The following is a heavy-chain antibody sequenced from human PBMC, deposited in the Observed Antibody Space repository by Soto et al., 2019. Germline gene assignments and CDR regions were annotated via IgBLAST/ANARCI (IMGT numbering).Heavy chain of an antibody. CDR3: ARDDDLCDGGRCYGVPLDV. Sequence: EVQLVESGGGLVQPGGSLRLSCAASGFTVSSKYMSWVRPAPGKGLEWVSLIQSGGRTYYADSVKDRYTISRDTSENTVQLQMDSMRAEDTCVYYCARDDDLCDGGRCYGVPLDVWGKGNTVTVSS. V-gene: IGHV3-66*01. CDR2: IQSGGRT. J-gene: IGHJ6*04. D-gene: IGHD2-15*01. CDR1: GFTVSSKY.